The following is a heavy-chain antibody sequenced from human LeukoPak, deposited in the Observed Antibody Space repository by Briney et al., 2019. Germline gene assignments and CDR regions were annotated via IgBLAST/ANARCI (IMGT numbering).Heavy chain of an antibody. Sequence: PSETLSLTCTVSGGSISSGGYYWSWIRQHPGKGLEWIGYISYSGSTYYNPSLKSRVTISVDTSKNQFSLKLSSVTAADTAVYYCARDDMGWFDPWGQGTLVTVSS. V-gene: IGHV4-31*03. J-gene: IGHJ5*02. CDR2: ISYSGST. CDR1: GGSISSGGYY. CDR3: ARDDMGWFDP.